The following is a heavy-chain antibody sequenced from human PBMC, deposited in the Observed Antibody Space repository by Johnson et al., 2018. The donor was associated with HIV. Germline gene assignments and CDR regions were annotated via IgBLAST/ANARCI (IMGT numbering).Heavy chain of an antibody. CDR1: GFTVSTNY. V-gene: IGHV3-66*01. CDR2: IYSGDTT. CDR3: ARAYTYGAFDI. D-gene: IGHD5-18*01. Sequence: VQLVESGGGLVQPGGSLRLSCAASGFTVSTNYMSWIRQAPGKGLEWVSVIYSGDTTYYAGSVKGRFTIYRDNSKNTLYLQMNSMRVDDTAIYYCARAYTYGAFDIWCPGTLVTVSS. J-gene: IGHJ3*02.